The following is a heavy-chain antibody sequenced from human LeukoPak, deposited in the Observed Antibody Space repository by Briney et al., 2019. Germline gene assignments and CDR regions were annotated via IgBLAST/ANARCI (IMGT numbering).Heavy chain of an antibody. Sequence: GGSLRLSCVASGFTLTRNCMHWVRQAPGKGLEWVAAIPHDGSNAYYADSVKGRFTISRDDSKSTQYLQMSSLRIGDSAVYYCATGSDFYYASWGQGTLVTVSS. CDR2: IPHDGSNA. CDR1: GFTLTRNC. D-gene: IGHD3-3*01. J-gene: IGHJ5*02. CDR3: ATGSDFYYAS. V-gene: IGHV3-30-3*01.